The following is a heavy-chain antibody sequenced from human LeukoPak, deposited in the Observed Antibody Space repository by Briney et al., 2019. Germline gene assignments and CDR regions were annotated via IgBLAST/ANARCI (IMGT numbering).Heavy chain of an antibody. D-gene: IGHD6-13*01. CDR1: GFTFSNYP. V-gene: IGHV3-64*01. J-gene: IGHJ3*02. Sequence: SGGSLRLSCAASGFTFSNYPMHWVRQAPGKGLEYVSAITSNGGSTFYATSVKGRFTISRDNSKNMLYLQMGSLRAEDVGVYYCAKEGKGGSPLSIAAPRTKDDAFDIWGQGTMVTVSS. CDR2: ITSNGGST. CDR3: AKEGKGGSPLSIAAPRTKDDAFDI.